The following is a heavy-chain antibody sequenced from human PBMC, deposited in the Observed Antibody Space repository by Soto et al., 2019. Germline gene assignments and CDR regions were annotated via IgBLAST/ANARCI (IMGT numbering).Heavy chain of an antibody. D-gene: IGHD3-22*01. V-gene: IGHV1-46*01. J-gene: IGHJ4*02. CDR2: INPSGGST. CDR3: ARGLIYDSSGYYFDY. Sequence: QVQLVQSGAEVKKPGASVKVSCKASGYTFTTYYMHWVRQAPGQGLEWMGIINPSGGSTRYAQKFQGIVTMTRDTSTSTGYMELSSLKAEDTAGYYCARGLIYDSSGYYFDYWGQGTLVTVSS. CDR1: GYTFTTYY.